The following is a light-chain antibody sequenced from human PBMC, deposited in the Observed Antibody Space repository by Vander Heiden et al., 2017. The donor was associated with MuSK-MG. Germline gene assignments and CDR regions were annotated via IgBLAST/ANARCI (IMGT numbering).Light chain of an antibody. V-gene: IGKV1-5*01. J-gene: IGKJ1*01. Sequence: DIQMTQSPSTLSASVGDRVTFTCRASQNINSWLAWYQQKPGKAPKLLIYDASRWESGVPQRFSGSGSGTEFTLTSSSLQPDDFATYYCQQDNSYFAFGQGTKVEIK. CDR2: DAS. CDR1: QNINSW. CDR3: QQDNSYFA.